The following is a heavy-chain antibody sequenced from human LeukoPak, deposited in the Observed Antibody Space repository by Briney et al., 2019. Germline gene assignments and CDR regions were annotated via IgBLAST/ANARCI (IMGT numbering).Heavy chain of an antibody. CDR3: ARLLKGIDDYNDC. J-gene: IGHJ4*02. CDR2: ISYSGSN. CDR1: GGSISNYF. V-gene: IGHV4-59*08. Sequence: PSETLSLTCTVSGGSISNYFWSWIRQPPGKGLEWIGYISYSGSNNSNLSLKSRVTISVDMSKNQFSLRLSSVTAADTAVYYCARLLKGIDDYNDCWGQGTLVTVSS. D-gene: IGHD5-24*01.